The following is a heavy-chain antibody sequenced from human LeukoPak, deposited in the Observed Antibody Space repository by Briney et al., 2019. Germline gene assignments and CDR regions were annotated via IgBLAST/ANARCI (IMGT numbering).Heavy chain of an antibody. J-gene: IGHJ3*02. V-gene: IGHV1-18*01. CDR3: ARSITMIRGVHDAFDI. D-gene: IGHD3-10*01. CDR2: ISPYTGNT. CDR1: GYTFTSYG. Sequence: VKISCKPSGYTFTSYGVTWVRQAPGQGLEWMGWISPYTGNTNYAQKLQGRVTMTTDTSTSTAYMELRSLIYDDTAVYYCARSITMIRGVHDAFDIWGQGTMVTVSS.